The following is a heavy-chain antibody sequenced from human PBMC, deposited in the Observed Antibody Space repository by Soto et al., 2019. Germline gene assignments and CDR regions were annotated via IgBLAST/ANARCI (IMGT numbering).Heavy chain of an antibody. D-gene: IGHD5-18*01. CDR3: ASDFKDSLDY. CDR1: GGSISSGGYA. Sequence: KPSETLSLTCAVSGGSISSGGYAWSWIRQPPGKGLEWIGYIYHSGSTYYDPSLKSRVTISVDRSKNQFSLKLSSVTAADTAVYYCASDFKDSLDYWGQGTLVTVSS. CDR2: IYHSGST. V-gene: IGHV4-30-2*01. J-gene: IGHJ4*02.